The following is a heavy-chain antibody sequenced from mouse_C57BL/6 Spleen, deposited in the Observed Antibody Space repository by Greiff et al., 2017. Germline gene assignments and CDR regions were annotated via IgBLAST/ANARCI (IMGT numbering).Heavy chain of an antibody. CDR1: GYAFSSSW. CDR3: ATNYYGNYDYAMDY. V-gene: IGHV1-82*01. CDR2: IYPGDGDT. J-gene: IGHJ4*01. Sequence: VQLQQPGPELVKPGASVKISCKASGYAFSSSWMNWVKQRPGKGLEWIGRIYPGDGDTNYNGKFKGKATLTADKSSSTAYMQLSSLTSEDSAVYYCATNYYGNYDYAMDYWGQGTSVTVSS. D-gene: IGHD2-1*01.